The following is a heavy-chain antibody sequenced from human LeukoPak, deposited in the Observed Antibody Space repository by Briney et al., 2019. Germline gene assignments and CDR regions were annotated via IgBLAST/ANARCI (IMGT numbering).Heavy chain of an antibody. CDR1: GGSISSSSW. CDR2: IYHSGST. V-gene: IGHV4-4*02. J-gene: IGHJ6*03. D-gene: IGHD3-10*01. CDR3: ARGGGELWPYYYYYYIDV. Sequence: SETLSLTCAVSGGSISSSSWWSWVRQPPGKGLEWIGEIYHSGSTNYNPSLKSRVTISVDKSKNQFSLKLSSVTAADTAVYYCARGGGELWPYYYYYYIDVWGKGTTVTISS.